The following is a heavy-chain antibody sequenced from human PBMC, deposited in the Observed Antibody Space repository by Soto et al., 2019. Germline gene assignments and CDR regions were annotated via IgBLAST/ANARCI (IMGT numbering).Heavy chain of an antibody. Sequence: ASVKVSCKASGYTFTSYGISWVRQAPGQGLEWMGWISAYNGNTNYAQKLQGRVTMTTDTSTSTAYMELRSLRSDDTAVYYCARGDRPFFYGSGSYFPIDYWGQGTLVTVSS. D-gene: IGHD3-10*01. CDR3: ARGDRPFFYGSGSYFPIDY. CDR1: GYTFTSYG. J-gene: IGHJ4*02. CDR2: ISAYNGNT. V-gene: IGHV1-18*01.